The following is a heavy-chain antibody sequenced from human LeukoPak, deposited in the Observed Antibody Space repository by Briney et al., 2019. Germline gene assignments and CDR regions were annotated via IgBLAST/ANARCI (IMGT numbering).Heavy chain of an antibody. D-gene: IGHD2-2*01. CDR3: ARAGCSSTSCYYYYGMDV. CDR2: INHSGST. CDR1: GGSFSGYY. Sequence: SETLSLTCAVYGGSFSGYYWSWIRQPPGKGLEWIGEINHSGSTNYNPSLKSRVTISVDTSKNQFSLKLSSVTAADTAVHYCARAGCSSTSCYYYYGMDVWGKGTTVTVSS. V-gene: IGHV4-34*01. J-gene: IGHJ6*04.